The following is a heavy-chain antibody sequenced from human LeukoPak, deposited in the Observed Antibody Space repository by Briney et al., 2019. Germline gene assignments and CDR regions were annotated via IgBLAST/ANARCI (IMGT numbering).Heavy chain of an antibody. V-gene: IGHV4-30-2*01. CDR2: IYHSGST. D-gene: IGHD1-1*01. CDR1: GGSISSGGYS. CDR3: ARLTEADNRLYFDY. J-gene: IGHJ4*02. Sequence: SETLSLTCAVSGGSISSGGYSWSWIRQPPGRGLEWIGYIYHSGSTYYNPSLKSRVTISVDRSKSQFSLKLSSVTAADTAVYFCARLTEADNRLYFDYWGQGTLVTVSS.